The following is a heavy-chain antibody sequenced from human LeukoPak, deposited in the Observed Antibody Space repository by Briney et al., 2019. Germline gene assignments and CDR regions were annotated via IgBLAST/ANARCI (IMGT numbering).Heavy chain of an antibody. V-gene: IGHV3-23*01. CDR2: ISGSGDSA. J-gene: IGHJ4*02. Sequence: GGSLRLSCAASGFTFSTYAMSWVRQAPGKGLEWVSVISGSGDSASYADSVKGRFTISRDNSKNTLYLQMNSLRAEDTAVYYCAKDGAVTGTFRAFDYWGQGTLVTVSS. CDR3: AKDGAVTGTFRAFDY. CDR1: GFTFSTYA. D-gene: IGHD6-19*01.